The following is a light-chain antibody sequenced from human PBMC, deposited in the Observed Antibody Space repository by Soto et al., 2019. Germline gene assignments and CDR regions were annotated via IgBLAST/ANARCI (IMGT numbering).Light chain of an antibody. CDR1: SSDVGGYNY. Sequence: QSALTQPPSASGSPGQSVTISCTGTSSDVGGYNYVSWYQHHPGKAPKLIIYEVYKRPSGVPDRFSGSKSGNTAALTVSGLQAEDEADYYCRSDVGNNSYVFGTGTKLTVL. CDR2: EVY. CDR3: RSDVGNNSYV. J-gene: IGLJ1*01. V-gene: IGLV2-8*01.